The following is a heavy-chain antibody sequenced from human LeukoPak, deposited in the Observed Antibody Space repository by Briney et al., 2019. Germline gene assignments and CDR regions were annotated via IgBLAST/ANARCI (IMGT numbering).Heavy chain of an antibody. D-gene: IGHD3-22*01. CDR1: GYSISSGYY. CDR2: IYHSGST. J-gene: IGHJ4*02. V-gene: IGHV4-38-2*02. CDR3: ARDAALPARYYDSSGYSY. Sequence: SETLSLTCTVSGYSISSGYYWGWIRQPPGKGLEWIGSIYHSGSTYYNPSLKSRVTISVDTSKNQFSLKLSSVTAADTAVYYCARDAALPARYYDSSGYSYWGQGTLVTVSS.